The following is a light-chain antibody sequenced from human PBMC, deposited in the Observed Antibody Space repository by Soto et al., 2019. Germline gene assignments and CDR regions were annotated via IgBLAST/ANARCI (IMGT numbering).Light chain of an antibody. J-gene: IGLJ1*01. CDR2: EVI. CDR1: SSDVGGAYNY. CDR3: CSYAGSYFV. V-gene: IGLV2-14*01. Sequence: QSALTQPASVSGSPGQSITISCTGTSSDVGGAYNYVSWYQQHPGKAPKLMIYEVIHRPSGVSNRFSGSKSGNTASLTISGLQVEDEADYYCCSYAGSYFVFGTGTKLTVL.